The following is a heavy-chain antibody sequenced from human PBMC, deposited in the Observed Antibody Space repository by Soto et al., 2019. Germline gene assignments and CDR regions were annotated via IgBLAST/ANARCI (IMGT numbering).Heavy chain of an antibody. D-gene: IGHD3-22*01. Sequence: PGGSLRLSCAVSGLTVSNNYMSWVRQAPGKGLEWVAVIYSGGTTFYADSVKGRFTISRDNSKNTLFLQMNSLRADDTAVYYCVRKMNYYDSSGYLGYFDYRGLGHPVTTPS. CDR1: GLTVSNNY. CDR2: IYSGGTT. J-gene: IGHJ4*02. CDR3: VRKMNYYDSSGYLGYFDY. V-gene: IGHV3-53*01.